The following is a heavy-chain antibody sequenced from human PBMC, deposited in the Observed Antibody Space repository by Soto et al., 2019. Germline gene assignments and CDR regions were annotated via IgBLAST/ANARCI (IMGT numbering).Heavy chain of an antibody. J-gene: IGHJ6*02. CDR3: AKDLLSGVRNYYYYGMDV. CDR1: GFTFSSYG. Sequence: GGSLRLSCAACGFTFSSYGMHWVRQAPGKRLEWVAVISYDGSNKYYADSVKGRFTISRDNSKNTLYLQMNSLRAEDTAVYYCAKDLLSGVRNYYYYGMDVWGQGTTVTVSS. V-gene: IGHV3-30*18. CDR2: ISYDGSNK. D-gene: IGHD3-10*01.